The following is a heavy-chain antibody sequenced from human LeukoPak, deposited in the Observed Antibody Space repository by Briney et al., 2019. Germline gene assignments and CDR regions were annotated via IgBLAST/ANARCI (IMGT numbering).Heavy chain of an antibody. CDR1: GVSISSNLW. J-gene: IGHJ4*02. CDR3: ARGGDRSFDY. D-gene: IGHD3-10*01. CDR2: IHHSGSI. Sequence: SETLSLTCAVSGVSISSNLWWTWVRPPPGKGLEWIAEIHHSGSINYNPSLKSRVTISVDKAKNQFSLNLNSVTAADTAVYYCARGGDRSFDYWGQGTLVTVSS. V-gene: IGHV4-4*02.